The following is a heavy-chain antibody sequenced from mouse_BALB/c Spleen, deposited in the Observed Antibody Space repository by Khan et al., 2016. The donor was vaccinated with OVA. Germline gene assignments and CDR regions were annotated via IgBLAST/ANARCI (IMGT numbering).Heavy chain of an antibody. J-gene: IGHJ4*01. CDR2: ISYSGST. CDR1: GYSITSNYA. V-gene: IGHV3-2*02. CDR3: ARGNYYGYAMDY. Sequence: EVQLQESGPGLVKPSQSLSLTCTVTGYSITSNYAWNWIRQFPGNKLEWMGYISYSGSTSYNPSLKSRISITRVTSKNQFFLQLSSVTTEDTATYYCARGNYYGYAMDYWGQGTSVTVSS. D-gene: IGHD1-1*01.